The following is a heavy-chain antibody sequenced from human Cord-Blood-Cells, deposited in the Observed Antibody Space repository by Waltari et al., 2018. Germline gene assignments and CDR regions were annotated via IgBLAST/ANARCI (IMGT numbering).Heavy chain of an antibody. D-gene: IGHD1-26*01. Sequence: QVQLQQWGAGLLKPSETLSLTCAVSGGSFSGYYWRWIRQPPGKGLEWIGEINHSGSTNYNPSLKSRVTISVDTSKNQFSLKLSSVTAADTAVYYCARGGSRSYGHWFDPWGQGTLVTVSS. CDR2: INHSGST. CDR3: ARGGSRSYGHWFDP. CDR1: GGSFSGYY. V-gene: IGHV4-34*01. J-gene: IGHJ5*02.